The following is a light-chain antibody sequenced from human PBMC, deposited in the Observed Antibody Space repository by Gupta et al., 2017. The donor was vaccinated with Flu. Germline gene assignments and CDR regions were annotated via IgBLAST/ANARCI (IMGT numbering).Light chain of an antibody. V-gene: IGKV3-11*01. CDR2: AAS. Sequence: RAIHIVTRYLSWYQQKPGQAPRLLIFAASNRATGIPARFSGSGSGTEFTLTIASLEPEDFAVYYCQQRSSWPTFGQGTRLVI. J-gene: IGKJ5*01. CDR3: QQRSSWPT. CDR1: HIVTRY.